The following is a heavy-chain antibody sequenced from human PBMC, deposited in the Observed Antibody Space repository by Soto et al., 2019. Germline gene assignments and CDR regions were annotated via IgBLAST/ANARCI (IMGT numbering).Heavy chain of an antibody. D-gene: IGHD2-2*01. CDR3: AKDGLRDIVVVPAAIGWGY. Sequence: GGSLRLSCAASGFTFSSYAMSWVRQAPGKGLEWVSAISGSGGSTYYADSVKGRFTISRDNSKNTLYLQMNSLRAEDTAVYYCAKDGLRDIVVVPAAIGWGYWGQGTLVTVSS. J-gene: IGHJ4*02. CDR1: GFTFSSYA. V-gene: IGHV3-23*01. CDR2: ISGSGGST.